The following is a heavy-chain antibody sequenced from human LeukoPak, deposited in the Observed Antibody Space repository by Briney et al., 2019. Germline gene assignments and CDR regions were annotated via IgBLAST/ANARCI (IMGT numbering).Heavy chain of an antibody. D-gene: IGHD3-16*02. V-gene: IGHV3-30*18. CDR2: ISYDGSKK. J-gene: IGHJ4*02. Sequence: GGSLRLSCAASGFTFSSYGMHWVRQAPGKGLEWVAVISYDGSKKYYADSVKGRFTISRDNSKNALYLQMNSLRAEDTAVYYCAKEHYDYVWGSYRWYFDYWGQGTLVTVSS. CDR1: GFTFSSYG. CDR3: AKEHYDYVWGSYRWYFDY.